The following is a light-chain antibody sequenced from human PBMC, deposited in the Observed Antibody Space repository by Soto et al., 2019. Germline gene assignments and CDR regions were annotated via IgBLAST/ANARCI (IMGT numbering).Light chain of an antibody. CDR3: GTWDNSLRAGV. CDR2: DND. Sequence: QSALTQPPSVSAAPGQTITISCSGSSSNIGNHYVAWYQHLPGTAPTLLIYDNDKRPSGIPDRFSGSKSGTSATLGITGLQTGDEAEYYCGTWDNSLRAGVFGGGTKLTVL. CDR1: SSNIGNHY. J-gene: IGLJ2*01. V-gene: IGLV1-51*01.